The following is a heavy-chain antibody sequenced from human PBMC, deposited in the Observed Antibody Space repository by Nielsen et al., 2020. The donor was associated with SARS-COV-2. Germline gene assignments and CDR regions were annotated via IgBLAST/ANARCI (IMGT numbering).Heavy chain of an antibody. CDR3: ARQPD. J-gene: IGHJ4*02. CDR2: INNDWSDT. D-gene: IGHD6-13*01. Sequence: GESLKIPCAASGFTLSNPWMHWVRQAPGKGLVGVSRINNDWSDTVYADSVRGRFTISRDNAKNTVYLQMNSLRVDDTAVYYFARQPDWGQGTLVIVSS. CDR1: GFTLSNPW. V-gene: IGHV3-74*01.